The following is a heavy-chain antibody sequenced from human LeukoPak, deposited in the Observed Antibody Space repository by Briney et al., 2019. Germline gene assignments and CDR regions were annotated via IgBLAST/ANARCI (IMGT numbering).Heavy chain of an antibody. CDR1: GFTFSSYA. Sequence: GRSLRLSCAASGFTFSSYAMHWVRQAPGKGLEWVAVISYDGSNKYYADSVKGRFTISRDNSKNTLYLQMNSLRAEDTAVYYCARDTKDYWGQGTLVTVSS. J-gene: IGHJ4*02. CDR3: ARDTKDY. CDR2: ISYDGSNK. D-gene: IGHD2-8*01. V-gene: IGHV3-30*04.